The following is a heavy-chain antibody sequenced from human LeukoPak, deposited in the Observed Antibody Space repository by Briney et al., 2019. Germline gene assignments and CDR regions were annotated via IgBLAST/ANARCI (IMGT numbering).Heavy chain of an antibody. CDR1: GFTFSSYA. J-gene: IGHJ4*02. Sequence: GGSLRLSCAASGFTFSSYAMHWVRQAPGKGLEWVAVISYDGSNKYYADSVKGRFTISRDNSKNTLYLQMNSLRAEDTAVYYCSSGWENFDYWGQGTLATVSS. CDR2: ISYDGSNK. V-gene: IGHV3-30-3*01. CDR3: SSGWENFDY. D-gene: IGHD6-19*01.